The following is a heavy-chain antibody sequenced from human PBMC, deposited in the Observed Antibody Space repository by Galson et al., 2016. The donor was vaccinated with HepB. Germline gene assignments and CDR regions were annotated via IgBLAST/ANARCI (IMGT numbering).Heavy chain of an antibody. D-gene: IGHD6-25*01. J-gene: IGHJ5*02. CDR1: GDSIRSSF. V-gene: IGHV4-59*01. CDR2: ILHSGST. CDR3: ARVRGAAAANNWLDP. Sequence: ETLSLTCTVSGDSIRSSFWSWLRQPPGKGLEWIGYILHSGSTNYNPALKSRVTISVDTSKNQFSLRLTSVTAADTAVYYCARVRGAAAANNWLDPWGQGTPVTVSS.